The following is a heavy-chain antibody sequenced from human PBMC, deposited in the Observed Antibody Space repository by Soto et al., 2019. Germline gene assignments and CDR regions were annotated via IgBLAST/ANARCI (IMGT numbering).Heavy chain of an antibody. J-gene: IGHJ4*02. CDR2: ISGSGGST. D-gene: IGHD6-13*01. Sequence: GGSLRLSCAASGFTFSSFAMTWVRQAPGKGLEWVSAISGSGGSTYYAASVKGRFTISRDNSKNTLYVQMNSLRVEDTAVYYCATRAAAGTLHYWGQGTLVTVSS. V-gene: IGHV3-23*01. CDR3: ATRAAAGTLHY. CDR1: GFTFSSFA.